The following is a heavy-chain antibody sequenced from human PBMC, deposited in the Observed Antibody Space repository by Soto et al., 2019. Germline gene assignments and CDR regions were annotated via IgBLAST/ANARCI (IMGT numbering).Heavy chain of an antibody. D-gene: IGHD6-13*01. Sequence: SETLSLTCTVSGGSISGHYWIWIRQPPGKGLEWIGYIFYSGSTNYNPSLKSRVTISVDTSKNQFSLKLSSVTAADTAVYYCARGVAAVSFDYWGQGTLVTVSS. CDR2: IFYSGST. CDR1: GGSISGHY. CDR3: ARGVAAVSFDY. J-gene: IGHJ4*02. V-gene: IGHV4-59*11.